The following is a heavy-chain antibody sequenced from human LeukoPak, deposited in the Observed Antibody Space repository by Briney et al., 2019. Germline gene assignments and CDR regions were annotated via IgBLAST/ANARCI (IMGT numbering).Heavy chain of an antibody. V-gene: IGHV3-21*01. CDR2: IHSTRSNK. D-gene: IGHD2-15*01. Sequence: SGGSLRLSCAASGFTFSSYSMHWVRQAAGKGLEWVASIHSTRSNKYYADSVQGRFTISRDNAKNSLYVQMNSLRAEDTAVYYCARPDCSGGTCYESSLGRSFDLWGQGTLVTVSS. J-gene: IGHJ4*02. CDR1: GFTFSSYS. CDR3: ARPDCSGGTCYESSLGRSFDL.